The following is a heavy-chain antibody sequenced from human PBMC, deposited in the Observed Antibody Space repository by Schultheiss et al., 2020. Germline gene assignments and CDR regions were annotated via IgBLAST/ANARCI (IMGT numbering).Heavy chain of an antibody. V-gene: IGHV1-18*01. CDR3: ARGSSGWYEGWDY. Sequence: ASVKVSCKASGGTFSSYAISWVRQAPGQGLEWMGWINPNSGGTNYAQKFQGRVTMTTDTSTSTAYMELSNLRSDDTAMYYCARGSSGWYEGWDYWGQGTLVTVSS. CDR1: GGTFSSYA. D-gene: IGHD6-19*01. J-gene: IGHJ4*02. CDR2: INPNSGGT.